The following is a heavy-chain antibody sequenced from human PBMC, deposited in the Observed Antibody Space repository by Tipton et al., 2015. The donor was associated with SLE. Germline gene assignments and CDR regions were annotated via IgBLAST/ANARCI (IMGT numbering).Heavy chain of an antibody. CDR1: GGSFSGYY. J-gene: IGHJ3*02. V-gene: IGHV4-59*01. CDR2: IYYSGST. Sequence: PGLVKPSETLSLTCAVYGGSFSGYYWSWIRQPPGKGLEWIGYIYYSGSTNYNPSLKSRVTISVDTSKNQFSLKVSSVIAADTAVYYCAREMSARAFDIWGQGTMVTVSS. CDR3: AREMSARAFDI. D-gene: IGHD5-18*01.